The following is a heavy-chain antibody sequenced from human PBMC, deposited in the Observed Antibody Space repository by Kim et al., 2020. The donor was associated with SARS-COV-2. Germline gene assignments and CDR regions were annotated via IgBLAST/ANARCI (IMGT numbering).Heavy chain of an antibody. J-gene: IGHJ5*02. V-gene: IGHV4-59*13. CDR2: VHHTGDT. CDR3: WGRRTGRYP. CDR1: GDSIRNYY. D-gene: IGHD2-8*02. Sequence: SETLSLTCSVSGDSIRNYYWTWVRQPPGKGLEWIWYVHHTGDTYYSRSLRSRVTMSIDTSNNQFSLKLTSATTADTAVYYCWGRRTGRYPWGQGILVTVS.